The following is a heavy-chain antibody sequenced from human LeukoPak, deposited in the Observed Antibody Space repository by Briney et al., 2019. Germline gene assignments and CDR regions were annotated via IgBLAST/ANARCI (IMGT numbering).Heavy chain of an antibody. J-gene: IGHJ4*02. D-gene: IGHD3-22*01. V-gene: IGHV1-46*01. CDR3: ARDNLSTYYYDSSGLWV. CDR2: INPSGGST. CDR1: GYTFTSYY. Sequence: ASVKVSCKASGYTFTSYYMHWVRQAPGQGLEWMGIINPSGGSTSYAQKFQGRVTMTRDMSTSTVYMELSSLRSEDTAVYYCARDNLSTYYYDSSGLWVWGQGTLVTVSS.